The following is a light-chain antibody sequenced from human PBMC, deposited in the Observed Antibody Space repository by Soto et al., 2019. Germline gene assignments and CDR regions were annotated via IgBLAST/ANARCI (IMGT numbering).Light chain of an antibody. V-gene: IGKV3-15*01. CDR2: DSS. CDR1: QSVSSH. J-gene: IGKJ1*01. Sequence: EIRMAQSPAILSVSPGESATLSCRASQSVSSHVVWYQQKPGQAPRLLISDSSTTGFPARFSGSGSGTEFTLTISSLQSDDSAIYYCQQFGDSPSFGLGTKLEI. CDR3: QQFGDSPS.